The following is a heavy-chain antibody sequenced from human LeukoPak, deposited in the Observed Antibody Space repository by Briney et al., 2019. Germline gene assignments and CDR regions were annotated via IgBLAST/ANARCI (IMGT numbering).Heavy chain of an antibody. CDR2: IGRTGTTI. V-gene: IGHV3-48*03. CDR3: ARDRGISGYNPNWFDP. D-gene: IGHD3-22*01. Sequence: GGSLRLSCAASGLTFSSYEMSWIRQAPGKGLEWGSYIGRTGTTIYYADSVKGRFTVSRDNAKNSLYLQMNSLRAEDTAVYYCARDRGISGYNPNWFDPWGQGTLVTVSS. J-gene: IGHJ5*02. CDR1: GLTFSSYE.